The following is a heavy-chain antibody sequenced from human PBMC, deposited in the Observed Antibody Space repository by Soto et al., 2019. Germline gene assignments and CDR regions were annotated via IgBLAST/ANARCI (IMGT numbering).Heavy chain of an antibody. CDR3: ARDPNYYDSSGYYYGQNGMDV. CDR2: IYHSGST. CDR1: GGSISSSNW. V-gene: IGHV4-4*02. D-gene: IGHD3-22*01. Sequence: SETLSLTCAVSGGSISSSNWWSWVRQPPGKGLEWIGEIYHSGSTNYNPSLKSRVTISVDKSKNQFSLKLSSVTAADTAVYYCARDPNYYDSSGYYYGQNGMDVWGQGTTVTVSS. J-gene: IGHJ6*02.